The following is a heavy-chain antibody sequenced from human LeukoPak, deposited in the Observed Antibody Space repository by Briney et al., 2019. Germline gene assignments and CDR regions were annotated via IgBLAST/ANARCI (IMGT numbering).Heavy chain of an antibody. J-gene: IGHJ5*02. CDR3: ARIRCGRGQARCYNH. CDR2: VSPGGYT. V-gene: IGHV4-34*01. CDR1: GVSFSDYY. D-gene: IGHD2-21*01. Sequence: SETLSLTCAVSGVSFSDYYWSWIRQSPEKGLEWIGEVSPGGYTTYNPSLRSRVIISEDTSENQLSLNVTSVTAADTALYYCARIRCGRGQARCYNHWAQGSLVNVSS.